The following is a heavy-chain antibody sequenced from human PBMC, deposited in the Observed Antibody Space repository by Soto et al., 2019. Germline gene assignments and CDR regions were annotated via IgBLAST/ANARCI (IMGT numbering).Heavy chain of an antibody. CDR2: ISGSGGNT. CDR3: AKDRGGSGWSTLDH. CDR1: GFSFSYFA. V-gene: IGHV3-23*01. J-gene: IGHJ4*02. D-gene: IGHD6-19*01. Sequence: EVQLLESGGSLVHPGGSLRLSCAASGFSFSYFAMSWVRQAPGKGLERVAAISGSGGNTYYADSAKGRFTISRDNSKNTLFLQMNSLRDEDTAVYYCAKDRGGSGWSTLDHWGQGTLVTVSS.